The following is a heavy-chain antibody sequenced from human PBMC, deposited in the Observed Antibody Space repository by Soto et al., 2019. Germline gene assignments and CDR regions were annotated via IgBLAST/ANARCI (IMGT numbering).Heavy chain of an antibody. CDR2: INAGNGNT. D-gene: IGHD1-20*01. J-gene: IGHJ5*02. Sequence: QVQLVQSGPEVKKPGASVKVSCKASGYTFTTYAIHWVRQAPGQGLERMGWINAGNGNTEFSERFRGRVTITRDTAAITAPMGLTGPTSEDTAAYFRAISFKSAGGLAPWGQGTLVTLSS. CDR1: GYTFTTYA. CDR3: AISFKSAGGLAP. V-gene: IGHV1-3*01.